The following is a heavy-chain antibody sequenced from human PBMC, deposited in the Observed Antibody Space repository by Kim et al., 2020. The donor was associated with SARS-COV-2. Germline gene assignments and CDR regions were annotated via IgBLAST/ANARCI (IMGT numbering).Heavy chain of an antibody. Sequence: SETLSLTCAVYGGSFSGYYWSWIRQPPGKGLEWIGEINHSGSTNYNPSLKSRVTISVDTSKNQFSLKLSSVTAADTAVYYCASFAAAGTGYWGQGTLVTVSS. J-gene: IGHJ4*02. D-gene: IGHD6-13*01. CDR2: INHSGST. V-gene: IGHV4-34*01. CDR3: ASFAAAGTGY. CDR1: GGSFSGYY.